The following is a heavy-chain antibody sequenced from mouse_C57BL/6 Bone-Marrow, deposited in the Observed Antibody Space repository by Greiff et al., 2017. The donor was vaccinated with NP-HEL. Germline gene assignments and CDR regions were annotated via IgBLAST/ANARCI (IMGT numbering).Heavy chain of an antibody. CDR3: ARRPTGTKYFDV. J-gene: IGHJ1*03. CDR1: GYTFTDYN. Sequence: VQLKESGPELVKPGASVKMSCKASGYTFTDYNMHWVKQSHGKSLEWIGYINPNNGGTSYNQKFKGKATLTVNKSSSTAYMELRSLTSEDSAVYYCARRPTGTKYFDVWGTGTTVTVSS. V-gene: IGHV1-22*01. CDR2: INPNNGGT. D-gene: IGHD4-1*01.